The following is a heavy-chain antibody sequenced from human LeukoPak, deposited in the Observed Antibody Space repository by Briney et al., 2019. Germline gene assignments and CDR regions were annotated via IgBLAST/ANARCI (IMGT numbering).Heavy chain of an antibody. J-gene: IGHJ4*02. V-gene: IGHV4-39*07. CDR1: GASIITSRYY. CDR2: IYYSGST. Sequence: PSETLSLTCTVSGASIITSRYYWGWISQPPGKGLEWIGSIYYSGSTYYNPSLKSRVTISVDTSKNQFSLNLISVTAADTAVYYCARVSSAGVVDYWGQGTLVTVSS. D-gene: IGHD6-13*01. CDR3: ARVSSAGVVDY.